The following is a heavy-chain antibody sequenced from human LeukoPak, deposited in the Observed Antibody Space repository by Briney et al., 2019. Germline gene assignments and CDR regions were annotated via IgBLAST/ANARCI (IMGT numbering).Heavy chain of an antibody. CDR1: GYTFASYD. CDR3: AREEGTYYFDGSGYFAY. D-gene: IGHD3-22*01. J-gene: IGHJ4*02. Sequence: ASVKVSCKASGYTFASYDINWVRQATGQVLEWMGWMNPNSGNTVFAQKFRGRVTFSRSTSISTAYMELSSLKSQDTAVYYCAREEGTYYFDGSGYFAYWGQGTLVTVSS. V-gene: IGHV1-8*03. CDR2: MNPNSGNT.